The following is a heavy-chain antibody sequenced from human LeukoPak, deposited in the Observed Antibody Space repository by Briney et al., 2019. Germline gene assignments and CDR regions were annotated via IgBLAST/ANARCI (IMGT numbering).Heavy chain of an antibody. J-gene: IGHJ5*02. D-gene: IGHD3-22*01. CDR1: GLTFSTYW. CDR3: ARDLGQYYDTSDNWFDP. V-gene: IGHV3-7*01. Sequence: GGSLRLSCAASGLTFSTYWMSWVRQAPGKGLEWVANIKEEGSEKYYVDSVKGRFTISRDNAKKSLDLQMNSLRAEDTAVYYCARDLGQYYDTSDNWFDPWGQGTLVTVSS. CDR2: IKEEGSEK.